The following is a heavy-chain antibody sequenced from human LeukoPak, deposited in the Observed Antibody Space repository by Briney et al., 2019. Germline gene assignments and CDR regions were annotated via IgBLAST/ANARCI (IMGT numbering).Heavy chain of an antibody. CDR1: GYIFTGYY. J-gene: IGHJ4*02. CDR3: ARDWGSVDYYDSSGYSPGS. D-gene: IGHD3-22*01. V-gene: IGHV1-2*02. CDR2: INPNSGGT. Sequence: ASVKVSCKASGYIFTGYYMHWVRQAPGQGLEWMGWINPNSGGTNYAQKFQGRVTMTRDTSISTAYMELSRLRSDDTAVYYCARDWGSVDYYDSSGYSPGSWGQGTLVTVSS.